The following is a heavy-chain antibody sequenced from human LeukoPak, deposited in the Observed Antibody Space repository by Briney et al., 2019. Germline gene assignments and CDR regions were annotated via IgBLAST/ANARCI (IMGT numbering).Heavy chain of an antibody. J-gene: IGHJ4*02. CDR1: RFSVTNNY. CDR3: ARVSRGNYDSRGYSD. CDR2: VYRGGCT. D-gene: IGHD3-16*01. Sequence: GGSLRLSCTVSRFSVTNNYMSWVRQAPGKGLEWVAVVYRGGCTNNADSVEGRFTLSRDSSKNTLFLQMNTLKGEDTAVYYCARVSRGNYDSRGYSDWGQGTQVIVSS. V-gene: IGHV3-53*01.